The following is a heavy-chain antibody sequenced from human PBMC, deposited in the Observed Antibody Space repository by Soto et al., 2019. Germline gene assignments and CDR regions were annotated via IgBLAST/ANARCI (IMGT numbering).Heavy chain of an antibody. V-gene: IGHV3-30-3*01. J-gene: IGHJ4*02. CDR2: ISYDGGSK. CDR1: GLTLSNYA. Sequence: AGGSQRLSCAASGLTLSNYAMNWVRRAPGKGLEWVAVISYDGGSKYYADSVKGRFTISRDNSKNTLSLQMNSLRVDDTALYYCARDTGSWNFDYWGQGTQVTVSS. CDR3: ARDTGSWNFDY. D-gene: IGHD1-26*01.